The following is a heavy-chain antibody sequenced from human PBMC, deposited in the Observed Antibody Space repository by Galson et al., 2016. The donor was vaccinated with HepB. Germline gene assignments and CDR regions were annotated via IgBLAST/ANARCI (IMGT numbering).Heavy chain of an antibody. Sequence: SLRLSCAASGFTFSRYDMHWVRHVTGKGLEWVSAIGTAGDTYYPGSVKGRFTISRENAKNSLYFQMNSLRDEDTAVYYCARDGGGTGGYYYYAMDVWAKGPRSPSP. CDR2: IGTAGDT. V-gene: IGHV3-13*01. CDR1: GFTFSRYD. CDR3: ARDGGGTGGYYYYAMDV. D-gene: IGHD1-14*01. J-gene: IGHJ6*02.